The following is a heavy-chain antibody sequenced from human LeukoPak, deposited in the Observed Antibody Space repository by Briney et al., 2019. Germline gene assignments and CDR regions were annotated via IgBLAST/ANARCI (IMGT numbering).Heavy chain of an antibody. CDR3: ARDYYDILTGYYTHALDY. J-gene: IGHJ4*02. V-gene: IGHV3-33*08. D-gene: IGHD3-9*01. CDR2: IWYDGSNK. Sequence: GGSLRLSCAASGFTFSSYAMHWVRQAPGKGLEWVAVIWYDGSNKYYADSVKGRFTISRDNSKNTLYLQMNSLRAEDTAVYYCARDYYDILTGYYTHALDYWGQGTLVTVSS. CDR1: GFTFSSYA.